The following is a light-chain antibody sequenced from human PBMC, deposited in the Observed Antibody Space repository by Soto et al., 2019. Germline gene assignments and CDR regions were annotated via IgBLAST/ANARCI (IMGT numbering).Light chain of an antibody. V-gene: IGKV3-15*01. Sequence: EIVMTQSPATLSVSPGERATLSCRASQSVSSNLAWYQQKPGQAPRLLIYGASTRATGIPARFSGSGSGTECTLPISSLQSEDFAVYYCQHYNNWPAWTFGQGTKVEIK. CDR1: QSVSSN. CDR3: QHYNNWPAWT. CDR2: GAS. J-gene: IGKJ1*01.